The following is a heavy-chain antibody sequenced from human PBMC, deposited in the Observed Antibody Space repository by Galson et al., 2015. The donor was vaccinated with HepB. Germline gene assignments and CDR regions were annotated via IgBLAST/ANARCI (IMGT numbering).Heavy chain of an antibody. J-gene: IGHJ5*02. CDR3: ARDLGYCSSTSCYALFDP. CDR2: IYYSGSP. V-gene: IGHV4-59*01. D-gene: IGHD2-2*01. Sequence: WIGYIYYSGSPNYNPSLKSRVSIPVDTSKSQFSLKLSSVTAADTAVYYCARDLGYCSSTSCYALFDPWGQGTLVTVSS.